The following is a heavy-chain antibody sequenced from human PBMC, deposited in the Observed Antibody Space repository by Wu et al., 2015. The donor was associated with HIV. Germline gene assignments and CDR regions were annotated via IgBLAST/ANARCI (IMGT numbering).Heavy chain of an antibody. D-gene: IGHD6-13*01. Sequence: QVQLVQSGAEVKKPKSSVKVSCKASGGTFSSYSISWIRQAPGQGLEWMGRIIPIFGTANYAQKFQGRVTITADESTNTAYMQLSSLRSEDTAIYYCARVYSSTWYDFFDSWGQGTLVSVSS. CDR2: IIPIFGTA. V-gene: IGHV1-69*13. CDR1: GGTFSSYS. J-gene: IGHJ4*02. CDR3: ARVYSSTWYDFFDS.